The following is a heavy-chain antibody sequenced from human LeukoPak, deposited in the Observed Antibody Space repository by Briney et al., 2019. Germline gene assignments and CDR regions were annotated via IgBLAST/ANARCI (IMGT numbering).Heavy chain of an antibody. CDR1: GFPFSSYW. V-gene: IGHV3-7*01. CDR3: ARGASAIPDY. J-gene: IGHJ4*02. CDR2: IKQDGSES. Sequence: GGSLRLSCAGSGFPFSSYWMSWVRQAPGKGPEWVANIKQDGSESYYVDSVKGRFTISRDNAKNSLYLQMNSLRAEDTAIYYCARGASAIPDYWGQGTLVTVSS. D-gene: IGHD2-21*01.